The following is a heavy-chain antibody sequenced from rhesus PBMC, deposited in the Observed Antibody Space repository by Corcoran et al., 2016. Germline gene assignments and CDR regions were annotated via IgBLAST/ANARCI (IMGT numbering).Heavy chain of an antibody. J-gene: IGHJ4*01. CDR1: GYSLRTGHF. D-gene: IGHD5-42*01. CDR3: VRGTPPDN. Sequence: QVQLQESGPGLVKPSETLSLTCSVSGYSLRTGHFWGWIRQPPGKGLEYIGYFSGPPGSSYSSNSSLESRVTISKDTSTNMFFLTLSSVPAAYTAVYFCVRGTPPDNWGQGVLVTVSS. V-gene: IGHV4-99*01. CDR2: FSGPPGSS.